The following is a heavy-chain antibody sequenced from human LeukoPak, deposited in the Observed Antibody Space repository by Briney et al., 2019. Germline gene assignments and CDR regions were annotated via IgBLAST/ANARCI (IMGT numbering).Heavy chain of an antibody. J-gene: IGHJ4*02. CDR3: ARLFRDVTTFDY. V-gene: IGHV3-7*01. CDR2: IRQDGSQK. D-gene: IGHD1-1*01. Sequence: GGSLRLSCTTSGFTFSSSWMSWVRQAPGRGLDWVASIRQDGSQKYYVDSVKGRFTISRDNAENSLYLQMNSLRAEDTAVYYCARLFRDVTTFDYWGQGTLVTVSS. CDR1: GFTFSSSW.